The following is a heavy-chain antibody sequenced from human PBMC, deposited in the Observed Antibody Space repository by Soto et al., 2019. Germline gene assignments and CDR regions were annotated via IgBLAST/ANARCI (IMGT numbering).Heavy chain of an antibody. CDR2: IAPTDSYS. J-gene: IGHJ6*02. V-gene: IGHV5-10-1*01. D-gene: IGHD2-21*02. CDR3: ARAGYCGGDCYSYYYYYGMDV. CDR1: GYSFAGYW. Sequence: GESLKISCKGSGYSFAGYWITWVRQMPGKGLEWMGRIAPTDSYSYYSPSFQGHVTFSADKSISTAYLQWSSLKASDTAMYYCARAGYCGGDCYSYYYYYGMDVWGQGTTVTVSS.